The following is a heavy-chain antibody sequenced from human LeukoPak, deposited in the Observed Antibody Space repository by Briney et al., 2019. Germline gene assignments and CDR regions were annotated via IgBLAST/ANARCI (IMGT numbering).Heavy chain of an antibody. CDR3: AKDVAHYYGSGSYPSNY. D-gene: IGHD3-10*01. CDR1: GFTFSSYA. CDR2: ISGSGGST. V-gene: IGHV3-23*01. Sequence: GRSLRLSCAASGFTFSSYAMSWVRQAPGKGLEWVSAISGSGGSTYYADSVKGRFTISRDNSKNTLYLQMNSLRAEDTAVYYCAKDVAHYYGSGSYPSNYWGQGTLVTVSS. J-gene: IGHJ4*02.